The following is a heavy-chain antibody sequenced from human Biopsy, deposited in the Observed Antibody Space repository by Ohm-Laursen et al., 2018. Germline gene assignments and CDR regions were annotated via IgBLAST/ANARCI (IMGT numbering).Heavy chain of an antibody. CDR2: INPNSGAT. V-gene: IGHV1-2*02. CDR3: AKDYRDSRGIFGIVVVRPLDY. Sequence: GASVKVSCKASGYTFTDYYIHWVRQVPGQGLEWIGWINPNSGATNSAQNFQGRVTMTKDTSLNTAYMEFSRLRSDDTAVYYCAKDYRDSRGIFGIVVVRPLDYWGQGSLVTVSS. D-gene: IGHD3-22*01. J-gene: IGHJ4*02. CDR1: GYTFTDYY.